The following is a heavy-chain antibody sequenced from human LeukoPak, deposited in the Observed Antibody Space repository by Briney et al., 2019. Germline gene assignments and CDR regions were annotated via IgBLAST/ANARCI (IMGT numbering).Heavy chain of an antibody. J-gene: IGHJ5*02. CDR2: INHSGST. V-gene: IGHV4-34*01. CDR1: GGSFSGYY. CDR3: ARRDRLRGVSP. D-gene: IGHD5-18*01. Sequence: PWETLSLTCAVYGGSFSGYYWSWIRQPPGKGLEWIGEINHSGSTNYNPSLKSRVTISVDTSKNQFSLKLSSVTAADTAVYYCARRDRLRGVSPWGQGTLVTVSS.